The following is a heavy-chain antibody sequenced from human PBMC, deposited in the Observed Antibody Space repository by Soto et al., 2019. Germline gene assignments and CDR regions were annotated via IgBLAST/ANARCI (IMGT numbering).Heavy chain of an antibody. V-gene: IGHV4-61*01. CDR3: TRAPVSGSYCFDF. Sequence: PSDTLSLTFTVSCGSVSSGNYYGIFIRHPPWKGLEWIGYIFDTGTTNYNPSLKSRVTISLDTSMNQFSLKLSSVTPADTAVYYCTRAPVSGSYCFDFWGQGTPVTVSS. CDR1: CGSVSSGNYY. J-gene: IGHJ4*02. CDR2: IFDTGTT. D-gene: IGHD1-26*01.